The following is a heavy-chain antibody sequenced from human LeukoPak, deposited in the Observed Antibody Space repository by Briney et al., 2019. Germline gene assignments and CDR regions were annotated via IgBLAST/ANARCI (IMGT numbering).Heavy chain of an antibody. J-gene: IGHJ5*02. CDR2: IYYSGST. V-gene: IGHV4-59*08. D-gene: IGHD6-13*01. Sequence: SETLSLTCTLSRGSLSIYYWSCVREPPGKGLGWIGYIYYSGSTNYNPSLKSRVTISVDTSKNQFSLKLSSVTAADTAVYYCARRAAAGLNWFDPWGQGTLVTVSS. CDR1: RGSLSIYY. CDR3: ARRAAAGLNWFDP.